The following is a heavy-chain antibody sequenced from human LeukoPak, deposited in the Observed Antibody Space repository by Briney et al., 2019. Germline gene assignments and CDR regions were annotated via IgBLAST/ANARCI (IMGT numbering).Heavy chain of an antibody. V-gene: IGHV3-30-3*01. CDR1: GFTFSNFA. CDR3: ARGGIAVAAYMDV. CDR2: ISYDGSNK. Sequence: TGGSLRLSCVASGFTFSNFAMNWVRQAPGKGLEWVAVISYDGSNKYYADSVKGRFTISRDNSKNTLYLQMNSLRAEDTAVYYCARGGIAVAAYMDVWGKGTTVTVSS. D-gene: IGHD6-19*01. J-gene: IGHJ6*03.